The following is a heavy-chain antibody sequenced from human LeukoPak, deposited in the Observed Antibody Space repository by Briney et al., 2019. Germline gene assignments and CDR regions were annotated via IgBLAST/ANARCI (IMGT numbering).Heavy chain of an antibody. CDR1: GGSITSNSFY. CDR2: IYYTGST. CDR3: ARVGYSYGSAYFDY. Sequence: PSETLSLTCSVSGGSITSNSFYWSWVRQPAGKGLEWIGRIYYTGSTNYNPSLKSRVTSSVDTSKNQFSLRLNSVTAADTAVYYCARVGYSYGSAYFDYWGQGTLVTVSS. D-gene: IGHD5-18*01. V-gene: IGHV4-61*02. J-gene: IGHJ4*02.